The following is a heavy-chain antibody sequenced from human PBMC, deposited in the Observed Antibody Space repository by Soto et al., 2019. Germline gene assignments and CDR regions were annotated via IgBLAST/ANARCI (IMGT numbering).Heavy chain of an antibody. D-gene: IGHD4-17*01. Sequence: DVQLVESGGGLIQPGGSLRLSCAASGITATNDHMSWVRQSPGKGLEWVSVIFSDDNTYYADSVKGRFTISRDTSKNTVYLQMNSLRADDTAVYYCARDWNGDKYFDYWDQGTLVTVSS. CDR1: GITATNDH. CDR3: ARDWNGDKYFDY. CDR2: IFSDDNT. J-gene: IGHJ4*02. V-gene: IGHV3-53*01.